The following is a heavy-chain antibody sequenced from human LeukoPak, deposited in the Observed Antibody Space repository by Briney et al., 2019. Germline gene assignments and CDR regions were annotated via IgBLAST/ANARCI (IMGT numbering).Heavy chain of an antibody. D-gene: IGHD2-15*01. J-gene: IGHJ4*02. V-gene: IGHV1-2*02. CDR3: ARGPMDCSGGSCSIALDY. Sequence: GASVKVSCKASGYTFTGYYMHWVRQAPGQGLEWMGWINPNSGGTNYAQKFQGRVTMTRDTSISTAYMELSRLRSDDTAVYYCARGPMDCSGGSCSIALDYWGQGTLVTVSS. CDR1: GYTFTGYY. CDR2: INPNSGGT.